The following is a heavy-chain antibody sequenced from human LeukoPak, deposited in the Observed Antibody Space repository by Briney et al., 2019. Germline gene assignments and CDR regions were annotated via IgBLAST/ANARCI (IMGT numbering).Heavy chain of an antibody. J-gene: IGHJ4*02. CDR3: ARDQGPTYWGYFDY. V-gene: IGHV3-23*01. D-gene: IGHD3-16*01. CDR2: ISVSGNT. CDR1: GFTLSSYA. Sequence: PGGSLRLSCAASGFTLSSYAMSWVRQGPGKGLEWVSAISVSGNTYHADSVKGRFTISRDNSKNTLYLQMNSLRGEDTAVYYCARDQGPTYWGYFDYWGQGTLVTVSS.